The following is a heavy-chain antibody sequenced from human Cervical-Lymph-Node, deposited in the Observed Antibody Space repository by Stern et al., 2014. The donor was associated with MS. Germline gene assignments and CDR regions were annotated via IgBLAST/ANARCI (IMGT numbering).Heavy chain of an antibody. CDR2: IYPGYSDK. CDR1: GYSFSNYW. J-gene: IGHJ6*02. Sequence: VQLVQSGAEVKRPGESLKISCEASGYSFSNYWIPWVRQMPGKGLEWMGIIYPGYSDKRYSPAFQGQVTISADTSTRPAYLQRSSLKASDSSMYFCAKSLVRGILAPYGMDVWGQGTTVTVSS. V-gene: IGHV5-51*03. D-gene: IGHD3-10*01. CDR3: AKSLVRGILAPYGMDV.